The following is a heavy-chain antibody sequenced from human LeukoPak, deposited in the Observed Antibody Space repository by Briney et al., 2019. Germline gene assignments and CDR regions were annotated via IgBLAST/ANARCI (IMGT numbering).Heavy chain of an antibody. CDR1: GFSLSTSGMC. J-gene: IGHJ4*02. Sequence: SGPALVKPTQTLTLTCTFSGFSLSTSGMCVSWIRQPPGKALEWPARIDWDDDKYYSTSLKTRLTISKDTSKNQVVLTMTNMDPVDTATYYCARIVATTGLYYFDYWGQGTLVTVSS. CDR3: ARIVATTGLYYFDY. V-gene: IGHV2-70*11. CDR2: IDWDDDK. D-gene: IGHD5-12*01.